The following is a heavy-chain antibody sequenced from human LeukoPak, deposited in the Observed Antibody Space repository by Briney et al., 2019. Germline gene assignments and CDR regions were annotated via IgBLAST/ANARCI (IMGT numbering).Heavy chain of an antibody. CDR2: IYPGDSDT. V-gene: IGHV5-51*01. Sequence: GESLKISCKGSGYSFTGYWIGWVRQMPGKGLEWMGIIYPGDSDTRYSPSFQGQVTISADKSISTAYLQWSSLKASDTAMYYCARHPRDSSGYPHFDYWGQGTLVTVSS. CDR3: ARHPRDSSGYPHFDY. CDR1: GYSFTGYW. J-gene: IGHJ4*02. D-gene: IGHD3-22*01.